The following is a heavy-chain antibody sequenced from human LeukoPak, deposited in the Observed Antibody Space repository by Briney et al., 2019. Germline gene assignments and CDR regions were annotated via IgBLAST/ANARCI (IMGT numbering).Heavy chain of an antibody. J-gene: IGHJ4*02. D-gene: IGHD1-1*01. CDR2: IYPGDSDT. CDR1: GYSFTSYW. Sequence: GESLKISCKGSGYSFTSYWIVWVRQMPGKGLEWMVIIYPGDSDTRYSPSFQGQVTISADKSISTAYLQRSSLKAADTAMYYCARQDDESLASFDYWGQGTLVTVSS. CDR3: ARQDDESLASFDY. V-gene: IGHV5-51*01.